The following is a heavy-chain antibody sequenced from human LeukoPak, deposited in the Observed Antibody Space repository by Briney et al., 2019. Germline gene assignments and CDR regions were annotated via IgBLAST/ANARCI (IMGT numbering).Heavy chain of an antibody. CDR2: INTDGSST. D-gene: IGHD6-6*01. V-gene: IGHV3-74*01. CDR3: AREGTSIAAPFDY. CDR1: GFTFSSYW. J-gene: IGHJ4*02. Sequence: GGSLRLSCAASGFTFSSYWMHWVRQAPGKGLVWISRINTDGSSTSYADSVKGRFTISRDNAKSTLYLQMNSLRAEDTAVYYCAREGTSIAAPFDYWGQGTLVTVSS.